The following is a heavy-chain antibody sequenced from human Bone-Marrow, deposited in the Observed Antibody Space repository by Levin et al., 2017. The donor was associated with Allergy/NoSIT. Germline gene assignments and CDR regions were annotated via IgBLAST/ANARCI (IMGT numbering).Heavy chain of an antibody. D-gene: IGHD5-18*01. CDR3: ANPGYNYGYLFDY. Sequence: LSLTCAASGFTLSSYAMSWVRQAPGKGLEWVSTLSSSGGSTYYADSVKGRFTISRDNSKNTLYLQMNSLRAEDTAVYYCANPGYNYGYLFDYWGQGTLVTVSS. J-gene: IGHJ4*02. CDR2: LSSSGGST. V-gene: IGHV3-23*01. CDR1: GFTLSSYA.